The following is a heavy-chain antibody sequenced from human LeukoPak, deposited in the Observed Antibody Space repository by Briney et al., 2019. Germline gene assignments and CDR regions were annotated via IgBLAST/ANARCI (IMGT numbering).Heavy chain of an antibody. V-gene: IGHV3-30*03. D-gene: IGHD6-19*01. J-gene: IGHJ3*02. Sequence: GGSLRLSCAASGFTFSSYWMNWARQAPGKGLEWVALISHEEHVKSYADSAKGRFTISRDNSKNTVYLQMDSLRLEDTAIYNCAREEYSSGRAGTFYIWGQGTMVTVSS. CDR3: AREEYSSGRAGTFYI. CDR2: ISHEEHVK. CDR1: GFTFSSYW.